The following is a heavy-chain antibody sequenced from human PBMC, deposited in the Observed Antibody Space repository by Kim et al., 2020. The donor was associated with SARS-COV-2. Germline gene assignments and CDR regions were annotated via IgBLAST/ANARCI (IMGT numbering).Heavy chain of an antibody. Sequence: GGSLRLSCAASGFTFSSYSMNWVRQAPGKGLEWVSSISSSSSYIYYADSVKGRFTISRDNAKNSLYLQMNSLRAEDTAVYYCARDEEYSSSWDYFDYWGQGTLVTVSS. CDR1: GFTFSSYS. D-gene: IGHD6-6*01. V-gene: IGHV3-21*01. CDR3: ARDEEYSSSWDYFDY. CDR2: ISSSSSYI. J-gene: IGHJ4*02.